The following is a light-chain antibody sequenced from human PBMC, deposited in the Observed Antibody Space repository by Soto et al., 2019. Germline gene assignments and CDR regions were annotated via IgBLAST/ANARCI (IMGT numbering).Light chain of an antibody. CDR1: KNDIGVYDF. J-gene: IGLJ1*01. V-gene: IGLV2-8*01. Sequence: QSALTQPPSASGSPGQSVTISCTGTKNDIGVYDFVSWYQHHPGKAPRLIIYEVVQRPSGVPDRFSCSKSGNTASLTVSGLQAADEADYFCKSYAGSNTYVFGSGPKVT. CDR3: KSYAGSNTYV. CDR2: EVV.